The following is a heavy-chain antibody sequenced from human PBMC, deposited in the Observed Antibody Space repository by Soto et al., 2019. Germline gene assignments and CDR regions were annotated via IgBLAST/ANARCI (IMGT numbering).Heavy chain of an antibody. CDR3: ARVRNYDILTGHYYYGMDV. D-gene: IGHD3-9*01. V-gene: IGHV4-34*01. CDR1: VGSFSGYY. J-gene: IGHJ6*02. CDR2: INHSGST. Sequence: SETLSLTCAVYVGSFSGYYWSWIRQPPGKGLEWIGEINHSGSTNYNPSLKSRVTISVDTSKNQFSLKLSSVTAADTAVYYCARVRNYDILTGHYYYGMDVWGQGTTVTVSS.